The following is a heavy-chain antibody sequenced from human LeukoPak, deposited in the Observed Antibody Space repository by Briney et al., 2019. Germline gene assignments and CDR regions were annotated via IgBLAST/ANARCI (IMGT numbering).Heavy chain of an antibody. CDR2: MNPNSGNT. V-gene: IGHV1-8*02. Sequence: ASVKVSCKASGYTFTSYGISWVRQATGQGLEWMGWMNPNSGNTGYAQKFQGRVTMTRNTSISTAYMELSSLRSEDTAVYYCARVDIVATSRTPDDYWGQGTLVTVSS. CDR1: GYTFTSYG. D-gene: IGHD5-12*01. CDR3: ARVDIVATSRTPDDY. J-gene: IGHJ4*02.